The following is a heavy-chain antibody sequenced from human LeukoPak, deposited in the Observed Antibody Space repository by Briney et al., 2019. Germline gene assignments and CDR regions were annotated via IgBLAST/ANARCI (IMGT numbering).Heavy chain of an antibody. V-gene: IGHV4-61*02. D-gene: IGHD5-18*01. Sequence: SETLSLTCTVSGGSISSGSYYWSWIRQPAGKGLEWIGRIYTSGSTNYNPSLKSRVTISVDTSKNQFSLELSSVTAADTAVYYCARNVDTAMVLGFDYWGQGTLVTVSS. CDR1: GGSISSGSYY. CDR3: ARNVDTAMVLGFDY. J-gene: IGHJ4*02. CDR2: IYTSGST.